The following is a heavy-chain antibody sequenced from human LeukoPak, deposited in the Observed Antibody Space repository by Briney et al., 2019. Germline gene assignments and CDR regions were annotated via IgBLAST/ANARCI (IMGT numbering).Heavy chain of an antibody. D-gene: IGHD2-15*01. CDR1: GFTFSRYD. CDR3: ARGGYCSGGSCYLGPSWFDP. V-gene: IGHV3-13*01. CDR2: IGTAGDT. Sequence: GGSLRLSCEASGFTFSRYDMHWVRQATGKGLEWVSAIGTAGDTYYPGSVKGRFTISRENAKNSLYLQMNSLRAGDTAVYYCARGGYCSGGSCYLGPSWFDPWGQGTLVTVSS. J-gene: IGHJ5*02.